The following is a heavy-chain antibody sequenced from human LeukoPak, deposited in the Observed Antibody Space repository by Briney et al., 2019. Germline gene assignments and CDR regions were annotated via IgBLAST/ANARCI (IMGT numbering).Heavy chain of an antibody. Sequence: GGSLRLSCAASSFTFSVYYMIWIRQAPGKGLEWVSYITTGSTIYAADSVKGRFTISRDNAKNSLFLQMNSLRVEDTAVYYCARVGGYCSGTRCWGYYFDYWGQGTLVTVSS. CDR2: ITTGSTI. CDR1: SFTFSVYY. J-gene: IGHJ4*02. V-gene: IGHV3-11*01. CDR3: ARVGGYCSGTRCWGYYFDY. D-gene: IGHD2-2*01.